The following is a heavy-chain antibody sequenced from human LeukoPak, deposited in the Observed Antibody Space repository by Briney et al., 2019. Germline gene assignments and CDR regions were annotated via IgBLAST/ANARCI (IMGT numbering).Heavy chain of an antibody. D-gene: IGHD1-26*01. CDR1: GGSISSYY. Sequence: PSETLSLTCTVSGGSISSYYWSWIRQPPGKGLEWIGYIYYSGSTNYNPSLKSRVTISVDTSKNQFSLKLSSVTAADTAVYYCARYSGSEETLDYWGQGTLVTVSS. CDR3: ARYSGSEETLDY. V-gene: IGHV4-59*01. CDR2: IYYSGST. J-gene: IGHJ4*02.